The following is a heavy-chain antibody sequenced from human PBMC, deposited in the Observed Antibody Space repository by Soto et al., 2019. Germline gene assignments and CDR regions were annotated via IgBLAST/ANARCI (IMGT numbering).Heavy chain of an antibody. Sequence: PGESLKISCKGSGYSFTSYWVSWVRQMPGKGLEWMGRIDPSDSYTNYSPSFQGHVTISADKSISTAYLQWSSLKASDTAMYYCARHESITIFGVVHYYYYGMDVWGQGTTVTVSS. J-gene: IGHJ6*02. D-gene: IGHD3-3*01. CDR1: GYSFTSYW. CDR2: IDPSDSYT. CDR3: ARHESITIFGVVHYYYYGMDV. V-gene: IGHV5-10-1*01.